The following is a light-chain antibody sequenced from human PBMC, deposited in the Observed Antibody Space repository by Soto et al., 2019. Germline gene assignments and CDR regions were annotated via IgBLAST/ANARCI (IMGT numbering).Light chain of an antibody. CDR2: QDS. V-gene: IGLV3-1*01. CDR3: QAWDSITAV. J-gene: IGLJ2*01. CDR1: KLGDKY. Sequence: SYELNQPPSVSVSPGQTASITCSGDKLGDKYACWYQQKPGQSPVLVIFQDSKRPSGIPERFSGSNSGNTATLTISGTQAMDEADYYCQAWDSITAVFGGGTKVTVL.